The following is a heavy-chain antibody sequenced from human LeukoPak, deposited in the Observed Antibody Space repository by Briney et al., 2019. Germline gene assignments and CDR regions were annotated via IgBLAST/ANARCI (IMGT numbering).Heavy chain of an antibody. CDR1: GFTFSSYA. Sequence: PGGSLRLSCAASGFTFSSYAMSWVRQAPGKGLEWVSAISGSGGSTYYADSVKGRFTISRDNSKNTLYLQMNSLRAEDTAVYYCARYCGGDCYSSPVAFDIWGQGTMVTVSS. CDR3: ARYCGGDCYSSPVAFDI. J-gene: IGHJ3*02. V-gene: IGHV3-23*01. CDR2: ISGSGGST. D-gene: IGHD2-21*01.